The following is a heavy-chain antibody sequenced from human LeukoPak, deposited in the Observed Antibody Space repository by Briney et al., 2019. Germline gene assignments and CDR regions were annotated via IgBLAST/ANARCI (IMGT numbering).Heavy chain of an antibody. D-gene: IGHD3-3*02. CDR2: IYIGGST. J-gene: IGHJ4*02. V-gene: IGHV3-66*01. Sequence: GGSLRLSCAASGFTLSSNYMSRVRQAPGKGREGVSVIYIGGSTYYVASVKGRFTISRDNSKNTLYLQMSSMRADDTAVYYCLASVDYWGQGRLVTVPS. CDR3: LASVDY. CDR1: GFTLSSNY.